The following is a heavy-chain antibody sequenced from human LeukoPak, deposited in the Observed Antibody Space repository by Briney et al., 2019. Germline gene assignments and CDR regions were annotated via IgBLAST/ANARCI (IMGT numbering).Heavy chain of an antibody. CDR1: GYTFTSYY. Sequence: ASVKVSCKASGYTFTSYYIHWVRQAPGQGLELMGIINPSGGSTTYAQKFQGRVTMTRDTSTSTVYMELSSLRSEDTAVYYCGRGSRWLDPWGQGTLVTVSS. CDR3: GRGSRWLDP. J-gene: IGHJ5*02. CDR2: INPSGGST. V-gene: IGHV1-46*03.